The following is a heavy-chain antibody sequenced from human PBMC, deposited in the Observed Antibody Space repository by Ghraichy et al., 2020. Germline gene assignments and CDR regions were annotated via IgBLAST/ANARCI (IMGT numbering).Heavy chain of an antibody. Sequence: LSLTCGASGFTFIRAWMNWVRQAPGKGLEWVCLIKRKSDGGTTDLAAPVKGRFTISRDDSKNTLYLQMNSLKTEDTAVYFCTRHPYYYDSRSAYFDYWGRGTLVTVSS. CDR1: GFTFIRAW. V-gene: IGHV3-15*07. CDR2: IKRKSDGGTT. CDR3: TRHPYYYDSRSAYFDY. D-gene: IGHD3-22*01. J-gene: IGHJ4*02.